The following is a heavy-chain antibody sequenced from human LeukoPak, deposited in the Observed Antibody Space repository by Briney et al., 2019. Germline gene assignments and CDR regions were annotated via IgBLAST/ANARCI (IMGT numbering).Heavy chain of an antibody. V-gene: IGHV5-51*01. Sequence: GESLKISCKGSGYSFTSYWIGWVRQMPGKGLEWMGIIYPGDSDTRYSPSFQGQVTISADKSISTAYLQWSSLKASDTAMYYCARTTVVTDDAFDIWGQGTMVTVSP. D-gene: IGHD4-23*01. CDR3: ARTTVVTDDAFDI. CDR2: IYPGDSDT. CDR1: GYSFTSYW. J-gene: IGHJ3*02.